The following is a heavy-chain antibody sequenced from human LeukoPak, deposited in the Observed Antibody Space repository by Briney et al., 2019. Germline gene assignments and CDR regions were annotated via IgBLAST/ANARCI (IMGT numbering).Heavy chain of an antibody. CDR1: GFTFSSYS. J-gene: IGHJ4*02. D-gene: IGHD4/OR15-4a*01. Sequence: GGSLRLSCAASGFTFSSYSMNWVRQAPGKGLEWVSSISSSSSYIYYADTVKGRFTISRDNAKNSLYLQMNSLRAEDTAVFYCARRAGAYSHPYDYWGQGTLVTVSS. CDR3: ARRAGAYSHPYDY. CDR2: ISSSSSYI. V-gene: IGHV3-21*01.